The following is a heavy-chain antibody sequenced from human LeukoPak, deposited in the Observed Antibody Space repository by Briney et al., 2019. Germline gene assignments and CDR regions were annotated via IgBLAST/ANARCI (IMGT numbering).Heavy chain of an antibody. CDR1: GFTFSSYS. CDR2: ISSSSYI. V-gene: IGHV3-21*01. Sequence: GGSLRLSCAASGFTFSSYSMNWVRQAPGKGLEWVSSISSSSYIYYADSVKGRFTISRDNAKNSLYLQMNSLRAEDTAVYYCARDLGLVAATGYFDYWGQGTLVTVSS. D-gene: IGHD2-15*01. CDR3: ARDLGLVAATGYFDY. J-gene: IGHJ4*02.